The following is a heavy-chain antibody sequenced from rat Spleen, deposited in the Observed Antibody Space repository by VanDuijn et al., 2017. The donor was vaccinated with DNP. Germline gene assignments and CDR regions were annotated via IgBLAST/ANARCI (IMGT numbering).Heavy chain of an antibody. CDR3: ARHDSGYYFDY. CDR2: ISQSGRA. V-gene: IGHV3-1*01. J-gene: IGHJ2*01. Sequence: EVQLQESGPGRVKPSQSLSLTCSVTDYSITGNYWGWIRKFPGNKMEWIGHISQSGRASYNPSLKSRISITRDTSKNQFFLQLNSVINEDTATYYCARHDSGYYFDYWGQGVMVTVSS. D-gene: IGHD4-3*01. CDR1: DYSITGNY.